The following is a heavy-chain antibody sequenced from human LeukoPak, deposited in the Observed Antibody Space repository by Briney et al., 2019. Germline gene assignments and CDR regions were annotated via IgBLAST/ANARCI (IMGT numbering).Heavy chain of an antibody. Sequence: SETLSLTCTVSGGSISSSSYYWGWIRQPPGKGLEWIGSIYYSGSTYYNPSLKSRVTISVDTSKNQFSLKLSSVTAADTAVYYCARGRGRIQLLGFDYWGQGTLVTVFS. CDR2: IYYSGST. CDR1: GGSISSSSYY. V-gene: IGHV4-39*07. D-gene: IGHD5-18*01. CDR3: ARGRGRIQLLGFDY. J-gene: IGHJ4*02.